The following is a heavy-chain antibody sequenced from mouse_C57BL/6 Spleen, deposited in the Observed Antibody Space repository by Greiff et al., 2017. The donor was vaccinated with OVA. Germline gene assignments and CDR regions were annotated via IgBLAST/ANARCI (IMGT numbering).Heavy chain of an antibody. Sequence: VQLQQSGPELVKPGASVKIPCKASGYTFTDYNMDWVKQSHGKSLEWIGYINPNNGGTIYNQKFKGKATLTVDKSSSTAYMELRSLTSEDTAVYYCARLGRGNWYFDVWGTGTTVTVSS. CDR3: ARLGRGNWYFDV. V-gene: IGHV1-18*01. J-gene: IGHJ1*03. CDR2: INPNNGGT. CDR1: GYTFTDYN.